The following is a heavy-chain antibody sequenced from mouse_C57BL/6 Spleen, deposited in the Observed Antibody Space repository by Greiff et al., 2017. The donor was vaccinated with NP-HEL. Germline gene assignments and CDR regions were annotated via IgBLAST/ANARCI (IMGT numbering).Heavy chain of an antibody. CDR2: ISDGGSYT. CDR1: GFTFSSYA. Sequence: EVKLVESGGGLVKPGGSLKLSCAASGFTFSSYAMSWVRQTPEKRLEWVATISDGGSYTYYPDNVKGRFTISRDNAKNNLYLQMSHLKSEDTAMYYCAREVGYFDVWGTGTTVTVSS. J-gene: IGHJ1*03. D-gene: IGHD1-1*01. CDR3: AREVGYFDV. V-gene: IGHV5-4*01.